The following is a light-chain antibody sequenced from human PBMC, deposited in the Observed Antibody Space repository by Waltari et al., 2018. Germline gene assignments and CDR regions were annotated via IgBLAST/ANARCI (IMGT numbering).Light chain of an antibody. J-gene: IGKJ2*01. CDR2: GSS. Sequence: ELVLTQSPGTLSLSPGERATLSSRASQSVSSNYLAWYQQRPGQAPRLLIHGSSSRATCIPDRFSGSGAGTDFTLTISRLEPEDFAVYYCQQYGRSWNTFGQGTKLEIK. CDR1: QSVSSNY. V-gene: IGKV3-20*01. CDR3: QQYGRSWNT.